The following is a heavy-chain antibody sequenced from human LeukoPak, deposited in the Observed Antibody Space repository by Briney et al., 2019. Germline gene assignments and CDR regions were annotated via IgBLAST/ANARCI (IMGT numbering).Heavy chain of an antibody. D-gene: IGHD1-1*01. Sequence: GGSLRLSCAASGFSVSRNYMTWVRQAPGEGPEWVSLIYSGGSTSYADSVKGRFTISRDNSKNTLYLQMNSLRAEDTAVYYCARKTHHQTGGDYWGQGTLVTVSS. V-gene: IGHV3-66*01. J-gene: IGHJ4*02. CDR1: GFSVSRNY. CDR2: IYSGGST. CDR3: ARKTHHQTGGDY.